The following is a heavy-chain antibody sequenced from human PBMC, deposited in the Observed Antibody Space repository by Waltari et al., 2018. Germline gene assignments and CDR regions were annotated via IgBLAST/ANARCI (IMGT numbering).Heavy chain of an antibody. Sequence: QVQLVQSGAEVKKPGSSVKVYCKASGGTFSSYAISWVRQAPGQGLEWMGGIIPIFGTANYSQKFQGRVTITADESTSTAYMELSSLRSEDTAVYYCARPPPYSSGWYRSDAFDIWGQGTMVTVSS. CDR3: ARPPPYSSGWYRSDAFDI. V-gene: IGHV1-69*01. CDR1: GGTFSSYA. J-gene: IGHJ3*02. CDR2: IIPIFGTA. D-gene: IGHD6-19*01.